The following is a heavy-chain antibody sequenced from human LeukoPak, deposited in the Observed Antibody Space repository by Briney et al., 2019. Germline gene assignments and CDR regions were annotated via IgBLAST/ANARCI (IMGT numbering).Heavy chain of an antibody. CDR2: ISSVSTYI. V-gene: IGHV3-21*01. Sequence: PGGSLRLSCAASRFIFSDYTMNWVRQAPGKGLEWVSSISSVSTYIYYADSVKGRFTISRDNSKNTLYLQMNSLRAEDTAVYYCARERRGQHNWFDPWGQGTLVTVSS. CDR1: RFIFSDYT. D-gene: IGHD5-12*01. J-gene: IGHJ5*02. CDR3: ARERRGQHNWFDP.